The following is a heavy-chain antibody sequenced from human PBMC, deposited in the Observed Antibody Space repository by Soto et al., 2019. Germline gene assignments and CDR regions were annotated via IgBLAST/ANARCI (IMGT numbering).Heavy chain of an antibody. CDR3: ARGGDSSGWYLAEYFQH. V-gene: IGHV3-64*01. Sequence: EVQLVESGGGLVQPGGSLRLSCAASGFTFSSYAMHWVRQAPGKGLEYVSAISSNGGSTYYANSVKGRFTISRDNSKNTLYLQMGSLGAEDMAVYYCARGGDSSGWYLAEYFQHWGQGTLVTVSS. D-gene: IGHD6-19*01. CDR1: GFTFSSYA. J-gene: IGHJ1*01. CDR2: ISSNGGST.